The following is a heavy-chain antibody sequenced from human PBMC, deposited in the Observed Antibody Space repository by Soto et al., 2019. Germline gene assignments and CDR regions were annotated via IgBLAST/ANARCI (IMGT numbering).Heavy chain of an antibody. Sequence: SETLSLTCTVSGGSISSYYWSWIRQPPGKGLEWIGYIYYSGSTNYNPSLKSRVTISVDTSKNQFSLKLSSLTAADTAIYYCARLSSVSYFDYWGQGTLVTVSS. CDR1: GGSISSYY. D-gene: IGHD1-26*01. J-gene: IGHJ4*02. CDR3: ARLSSVSYFDY. V-gene: IGHV4-59*08. CDR2: IYYSGST.